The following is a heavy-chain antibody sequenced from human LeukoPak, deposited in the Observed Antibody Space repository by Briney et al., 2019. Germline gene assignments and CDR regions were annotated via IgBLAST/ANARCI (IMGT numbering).Heavy chain of an antibody. V-gene: IGHV1-8*03. CDR3: ARGKYGAADAFDI. J-gene: IGHJ3*02. CDR1: GYTFTSYG. D-gene: IGHD4-17*01. Sequence: ASVKVSCKASGYTFTSYGINWVRQATGQGLEWMGWMNPNSGNTGYAQKFQGRVTITRNTSISTAYMELSSLRSEDTAVYYCARGKYGAADAFDIWGQGTMVTVSS. CDR2: MNPNSGNT.